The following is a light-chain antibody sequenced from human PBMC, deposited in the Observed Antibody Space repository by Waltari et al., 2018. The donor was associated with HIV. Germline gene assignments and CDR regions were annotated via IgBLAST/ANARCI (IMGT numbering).Light chain of an antibody. J-gene: IGLJ2*01. V-gene: IGLV3-25*03. CDR3: QSADNTGTSVI. CDR1: ALPKQF. CDR2: EDT. Sequence: SYELTQPPSVSVSPGQTAKITCSGDALPKQFAYWYQQKPGQTPLVVIKEDTVSPSGTPERFSGSSSRTTSTLTMSGLQAEDGADYYCQSADNTGTSVIFGGGTKLAVL.